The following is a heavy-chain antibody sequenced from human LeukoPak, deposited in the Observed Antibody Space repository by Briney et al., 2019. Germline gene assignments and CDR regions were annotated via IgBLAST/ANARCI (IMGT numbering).Heavy chain of an antibody. CDR2: IRYDGSNK. J-gene: IGHJ4*02. V-gene: IGHV3-30*02. CDR3: ARGSRNSGWYYFDY. Sequence: GGSLRLSCAASGFTFSSYGMHWVRQAPGKGLEWVAFIRYDGSNKYYADSVKGRFTISRDNAKNSLYLQMNSLRAEDTAVYYCARGSRNSGWYYFDYWGQGTLVTVSS. CDR1: GFTFSSYG. D-gene: IGHD6-19*01.